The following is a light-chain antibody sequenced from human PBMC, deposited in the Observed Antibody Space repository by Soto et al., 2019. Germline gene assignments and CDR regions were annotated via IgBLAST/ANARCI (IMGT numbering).Light chain of an antibody. V-gene: IGLV2-14*03. CDR2: DVS. CDR3: SSFTGSNYV. Sequence: QSVLTQPASVSGSPGQSSTIACPGSISDVFGYNFVSWYQQYPGKAPKLMICDVSNRPSGVSNRFSGSKSGNTASLTISGLQAEDEADYYCSSFTGSNYVFGTGTKVTVL. CDR1: ISDVFGYNF. J-gene: IGLJ1*01.